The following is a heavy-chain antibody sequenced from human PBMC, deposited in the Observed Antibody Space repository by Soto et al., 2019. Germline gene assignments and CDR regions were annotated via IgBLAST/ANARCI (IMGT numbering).Heavy chain of an antibody. V-gene: IGHV3-23*01. CDR2: IGTDGNT. D-gene: IGHD2-2*01. J-gene: IGHJ4*01. Sequence: GVSLRLSCAASGFTFNSYAMNWVRQAPGKGLAWVSAIGTDGNTYYANSVKGRFTISRDNSRTTLYLQMNSLRVEDTALYYCVRKYPGTRPFDYRGQGTLVTVSS. CDR3: VRKYPGTRPFDY. CDR1: GFTFNSYA.